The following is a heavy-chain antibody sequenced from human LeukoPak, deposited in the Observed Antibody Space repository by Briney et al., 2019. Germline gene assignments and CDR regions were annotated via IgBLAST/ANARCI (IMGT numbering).Heavy chain of an antibody. CDR3: ATRYYDSSGDYAFDI. V-gene: IGHV4-59*01. D-gene: IGHD3-22*01. CDR1: GGSISSYY. Sequence: SETLSLTCTVSGGSISSYYWSWIRQPPGKGLEWIGYIYYSGSTNYNPSLKSRVTISVDTSKNQFSLKLSSVTAADTAVYYCATRYYDSSGDYAFDIRGQGTMVTVSS. J-gene: IGHJ3*02. CDR2: IYYSGST.